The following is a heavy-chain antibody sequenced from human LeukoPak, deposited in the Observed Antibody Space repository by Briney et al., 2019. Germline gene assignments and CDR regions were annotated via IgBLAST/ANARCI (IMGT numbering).Heavy chain of an antibody. V-gene: IGHV4-59*01. CDR1: GGSISSYY. J-gene: IGHJ2*01. D-gene: IGHD4-11*01. CDR3: ARDGGSTAYSNYAYWYFDL. Sequence: SETLSPTCTVSGGSISSYYWSWIRQPPGKGLEWIGYIYYSGSTNYNPSLKSRVTISVDTSKNQFSLKLSSLTAADTAVYYCARDGGSTAYSNYAYWYFDLWGRGTLVTVSS. CDR2: IYYSGST.